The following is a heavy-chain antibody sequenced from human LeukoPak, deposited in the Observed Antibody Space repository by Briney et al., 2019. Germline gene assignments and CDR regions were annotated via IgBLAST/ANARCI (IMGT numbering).Heavy chain of an antibody. Sequence: GGSLRLPCAASGFTFSSYWMSWVRQAPGKGLEWVANIKQDGSEKYYVDSVKGRFAISRDNAKNSLYLQMNSLRAEDTAVYYCARDGDKRGYSYGIWGQGTLVTVSS. CDR3: ARDGDKRGYSYGI. D-gene: IGHD5-18*01. V-gene: IGHV3-7*01. CDR2: IKQDGSEK. CDR1: GFTFSSYW. J-gene: IGHJ4*02.